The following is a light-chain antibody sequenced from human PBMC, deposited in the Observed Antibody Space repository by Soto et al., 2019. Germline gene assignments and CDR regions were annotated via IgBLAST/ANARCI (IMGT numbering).Light chain of an antibody. V-gene: IGKV1-6*01. CDR3: LLDFSYFWA. CDR1: QGIRSA. Sequence: AIQLTQSPSSLSASVGDRVTITCRASQGIRSALGWYQQKPGKVPKLLIYAASTLQSGVPSRFSGSGSGTGFTLTISSLQPEDFATYYCLLDFSYFWALGQGTKVDIK. CDR2: AAS. J-gene: IGKJ1*01.